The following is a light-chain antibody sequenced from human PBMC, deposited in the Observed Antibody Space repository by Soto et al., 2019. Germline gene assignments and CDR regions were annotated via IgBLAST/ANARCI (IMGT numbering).Light chain of an antibody. CDR2: DVS. V-gene: IGLV2-14*01. Sequence: QSVLTQPASVSGSPGQSITISCTGTSSDVGSYIYVSWYQHHPGKAPKLMIYDVSNRPSGVSNRFSGSKSGNTASLTISGLQAEDEAEYYCVSYTTFSSYVFGTGTKVTV. CDR3: VSYTTFSSYV. J-gene: IGLJ1*01. CDR1: SSDVGSYIY.